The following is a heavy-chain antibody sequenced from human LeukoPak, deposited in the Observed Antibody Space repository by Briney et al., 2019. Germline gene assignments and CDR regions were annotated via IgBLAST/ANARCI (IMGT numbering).Heavy chain of an antibody. D-gene: IGHD5-24*01. CDR1: GVSISSGGY. CDR3: ATSRDGYNHFDY. J-gene: IGHJ4*02. V-gene: IGHV4-4*02. Sequence: SETLSLTCAVSGVSISSGGYWSWVRQPPGKGLEWIGKIYHRGSTNYNPSLKSRVTMSVDKSKNQFSLNLTSVTAADTAVYYCATSRDGYNHFDYWGQGILVTVSS. CDR2: IYHRGST.